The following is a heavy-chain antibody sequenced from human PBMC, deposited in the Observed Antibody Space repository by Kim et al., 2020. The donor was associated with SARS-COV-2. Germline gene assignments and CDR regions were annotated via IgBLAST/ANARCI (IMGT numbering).Heavy chain of an antibody. V-gene: IGHV3-53*01. CDR2: IYSGGST. CDR1: GFTVSSNY. J-gene: IGHJ4*02. CDR3: ARVRHDYGDYVFDY. Sequence: GGSLRLSCAASGFTVSSNYMSWVRQAPGKGLEWVSVIYSGGSTYYADSVKGRFTISRDNSKNTLSLQMNSLRAEDTAVYYCARVRHDYGDYVFDYWGQGTLVTVSS. D-gene: IGHD4-17*01.